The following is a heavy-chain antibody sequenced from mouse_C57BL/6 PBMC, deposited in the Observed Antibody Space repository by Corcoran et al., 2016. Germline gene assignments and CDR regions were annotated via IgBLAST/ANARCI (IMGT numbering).Heavy chain of an antibody. J-gene: IGHJ2*01. CDR1: GYTFTSYV. CDR3: ARDGGYGSPDY. CDR2: IYPYNDGT. D-gene: IGHD1-1*01. Sequence: EFQLQQSGPELVKPGASVKMSCKASGYTFTSYVMHWVKQKPGQGLEWIGYIYPYNDGTKYNEKFKGKATLTSDKSSSTAYMELSSLTSEDSAVYYCARDGGYGSPDYWGQGTTLTVSS. V-gene: IGHV1S136*01.